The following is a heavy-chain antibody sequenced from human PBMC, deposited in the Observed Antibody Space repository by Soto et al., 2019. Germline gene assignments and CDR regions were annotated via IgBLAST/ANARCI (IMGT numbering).Heavy chain of an antibody. V-gene: IGHV3-7*01. CDR2: IKQGGSEK. D-gene: IGHD3-10*01. CDR1: GFTFSSYW. CDR3: ARDLRAMVRADYFDY. J-gene: IGHJ4*02. Sequence: EVQLVESGGGLVQPGGSLRLSCAASGFTFSSYWMSWVRQAPGKGLEWVANIKQGGSEKYYVDSVKGRFTISRDNAKNSLYLQMNSLRAEDTAVYYCARDLRAMVRADYFDYWGQGTLVTVSS.